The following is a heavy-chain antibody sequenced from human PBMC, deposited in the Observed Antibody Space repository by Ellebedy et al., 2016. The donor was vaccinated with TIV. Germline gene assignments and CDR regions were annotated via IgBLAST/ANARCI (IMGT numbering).Heavy chain of an antibody. V-gene: IGHV1-46*01. CDR1: GYTFTSYY. J-gene: IGHJ4*02. CDR2: INPSGGST. CDR3: ARETSRYSRSWDS. Sequence: AASVKVSCKASGYTFTSYYMHWVRQAPGQGLEWMGIINPSGGSTIYAQKFQGRVTMTRATSTSTVYMELSSLRSEDSAVYYCARETSRYSRSWDSWGQGTLVTVSS. D-gene: IGHD6-13*01.